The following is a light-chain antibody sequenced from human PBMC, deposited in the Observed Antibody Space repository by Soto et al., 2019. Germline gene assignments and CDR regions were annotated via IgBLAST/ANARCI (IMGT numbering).Light chain of an antibody. Sequence: EILLTQSPSTLSLSPGEGVTLSCRASQSVTVNSLAWYQQKPGQTPKLLIYAASTRAAAVPDSFTGSGSGTDVVLTLSRLEPEDFAVYYCQQYGDSPLTCGPGTKVDIQ. CDR3: QQYGDSPLT. V-gene: IGKV3-20*01. CDR2: AAS. CDR1: QSVTVNS. J-gene: IGKJ3*01.